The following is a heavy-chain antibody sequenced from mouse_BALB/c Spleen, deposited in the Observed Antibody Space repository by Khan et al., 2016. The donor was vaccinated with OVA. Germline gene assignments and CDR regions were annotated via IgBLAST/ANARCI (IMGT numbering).Heavy chain of an antibody. CDR1: GYTFTDYT. J-gene: IGHJ4*01. D-gene: IGHD1-1*01. Sequence: QVQLKQSGAELVRPGVSVKISCKGSGYTFTDYTIHWMKQSHTKSIVGIGIISTYYGDAKYNQKFKDRATMTVDKSYNKAYMELARLTSDDSAIYYCARSFTTTASLYAMDYWGQGTSVTVSS. CDR2: ISTYYGDA. CDR3: ARSFTTTASLYAMDY. V-gene: IGHV1S137*01.